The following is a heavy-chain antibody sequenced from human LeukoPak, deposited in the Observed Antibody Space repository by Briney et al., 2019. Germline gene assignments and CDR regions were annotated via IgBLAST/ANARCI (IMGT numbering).Heavy chain of an antibody. CDR1: GFTFSSYA. CDR3: ARGGRAATVTTFDY. CDR2: ISYDGSNK. D-gene: IGHD4-17*01. Sequence: GRSLRLSCAASGFTFSSYAMHWVRQAPGKGLEWVAVISYDGSNKYYADSVKGRFTISRDNSKNTLYLQMNSLRAEDTAVYYCARGGRAATVTTFDYWGQGTLVTVSS. J-gene: IGHJ4*02. V-gene: IGHV3-30-3*01.